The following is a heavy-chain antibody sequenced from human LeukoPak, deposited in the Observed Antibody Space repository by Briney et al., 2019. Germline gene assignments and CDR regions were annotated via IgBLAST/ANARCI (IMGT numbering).Heavy chain of an antibody. V-gene: IGHV3-9*01. D-gene: IGHD3-10*01. Sequence: GGSLRLSCAASRFTFDDYAMHWVRQAPGKGLEWVSGISWNSGSIGYADSVKGRFTISRDNAKNSLYLQMNSLRAEDTALYYCAKAPREYYGSGSYGWYFDYWGQGTLVTVSS. CDR3: AKAPREYYGSGSYGWYFDY. CDR1: RFTFDDYA. CDR2: ISWNSGSI. J-gene: IGHJ4*02.